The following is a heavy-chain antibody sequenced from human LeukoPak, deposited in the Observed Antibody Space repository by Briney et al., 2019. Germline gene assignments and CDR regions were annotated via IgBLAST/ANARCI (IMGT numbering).Heavy chain of an antibody. CDR2: ISSNGGST. CDR1: GFTFSSYA. CDR3: VKDLGYYDILTGYYRSGDYYYGMDV. V-gene: IGHV3-64D*06. J-gene: IGHJ6*04. D-gene: IGHD3-9*01. Sequence: PGGSLRLSCSASGFTFSSYAMHWVRQAPGKGLEYVSAISSNGGSTYYADSVKGRFTISRDNSKNTLYLQMSSLRAEDTAVYYRVKDLGYYDILTGYYRSGDYYYGMDVWGKGTTVTVSS.